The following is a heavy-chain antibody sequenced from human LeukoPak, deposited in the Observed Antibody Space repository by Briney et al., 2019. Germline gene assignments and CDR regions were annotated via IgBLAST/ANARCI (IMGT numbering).Heavy chain of an antibody. V-gene: IGHV4-4*07. D-gene: IGHD1-26*01. CDR1: GGSISSYY. J-gene: IGHJ4*02. CDR2: IYTSGST. CDR3: ARVKKIVGATGGGIFDY. Sequence: SETLSLTCTVSGGSISSYYWSWIRQPAGKGLEWIGRIYTSGSTNYNPSLKSRVTMPVDTSKNQFSLKLSSVTAVDTAVYYCARVKKIVGATGGGIFDYWGQGTLVTVSS.